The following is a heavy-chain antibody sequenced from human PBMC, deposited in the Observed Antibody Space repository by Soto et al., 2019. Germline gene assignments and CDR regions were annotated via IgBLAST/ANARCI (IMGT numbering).Heavy chain of an antibody. CDR1: GASISNTGFY. J-gene: IGHJ3*01. CDR3: ARTTGSRSLDV. D-gene: IGHD3-9*01. V-gene: IGHV4-61*08. Sequence: QVQLQESGPGLVKPSETLSLTATVSGASISNTGFYWSWIRQPPGKGLEWIGYIYSSGSTTYNSYLQRRVTRSLDTSKNQVSLNLTSVTAADTAMYYCARTTGSRSLDVWGHGTMVSVSS. CDR2: IYSSGST.